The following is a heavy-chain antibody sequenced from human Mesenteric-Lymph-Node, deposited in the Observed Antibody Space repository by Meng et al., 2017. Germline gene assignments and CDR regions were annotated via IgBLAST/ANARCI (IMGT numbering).Heavy chain of an antibody. CDR1: GYTFTSYY. D-gene: IGHD1-26*01. J-gene: IGHJ6*02. CDR2: INPSGGST. Sequence: ASVKVSCKASGYTFTSYYMHWVRQAPGQGLEWMGIINPSGGSTSYAQKFQGRVTMTTDTSTSTAYMELRSLRSDDTAVYYCARVVELPSYYYYYYGMDVWGQGTTVTVSS. V-gene: IGHV1-46*01. CDR3: ARVVELPSYYYYYYGMDV.